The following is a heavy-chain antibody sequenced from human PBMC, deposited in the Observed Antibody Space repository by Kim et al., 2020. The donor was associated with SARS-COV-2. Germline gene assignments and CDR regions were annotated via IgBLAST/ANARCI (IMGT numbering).Heavy chain of an antibody. CDR3: ARDIFAETYYYYGMDV. V-gene: IGHV4-31*03. CDR2: IYYSGST. CDR1: GGSISSGGYY. J-gene: IGHJ6*02. Sequence: SETLSLTCTVSGGSISSGGYYWSWIRQHPGKGLEWIGYIYYSGSTYYNPSLKSRVTISVDTSKNQFSLKLSSVTAADTAVYYCARDIFAETYYYYGMDVWGQGTTVTVSS. D-gene: IGHD3-9*01.